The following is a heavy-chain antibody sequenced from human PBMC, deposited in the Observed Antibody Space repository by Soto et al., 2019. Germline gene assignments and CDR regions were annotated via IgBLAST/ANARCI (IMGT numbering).Heavy chain of an antibody. CDR2: IIPIFGTA. CDR3: GCNNWFDP. D-gene: IGHD2-8*01. V-gene: IGHV1-69*13. Sequence: GASVTVSCKASGGTFSSYAIIWVRQAPGQGLEWMGGIIPIFGTANYAQKFQGRVTITADESTSTAYMELSSLRSEDTAVYYCGCNNWFDPWGQGTLVPVSS. CDR1: GGTFSSYA. J-gene: IGHJ5*02.